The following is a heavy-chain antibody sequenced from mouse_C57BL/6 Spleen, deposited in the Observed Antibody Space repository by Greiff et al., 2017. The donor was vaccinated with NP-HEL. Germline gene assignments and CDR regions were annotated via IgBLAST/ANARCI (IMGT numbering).Heavy chain of an antibody. D-gene: IGHD1-1*01. CDR2: IDPATGNT. V-gene: IGHV14-3*01. CDR1: GFNIKNTY. Sequence: VQLKESVAELVRPGASVKLSCTASGFNIKNTYMHWVKQRPEQGLEWIGRIDPATGNTKYAPKFQGKATITADTSSNTAYLQLSSLTSDDTAIYDCARGDYYGSSGFDYWGQGTTLTVSS. J-gene: IGHJ2*01. CDR3: ARGDYYGSSGFDY.